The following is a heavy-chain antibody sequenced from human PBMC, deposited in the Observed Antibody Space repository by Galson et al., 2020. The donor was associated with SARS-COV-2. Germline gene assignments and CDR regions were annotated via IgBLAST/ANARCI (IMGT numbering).Heavy chain of an antibody. V-gene: IGHV3-7*01. Sequence: PAGSLRLSCAASGFTFGRYWMSWVRQAPGTGLEWVANIKQDGSDRYSVDSVKGRFTISSDYAKNSLYLQMNSLRAEDTAVYYCARDQDGYNDFWGQGTLVTVSS. D-gene: IGHD5-18*01. CDR1: GFTFGRYW. CDR3: ARDQDGYNDF. CDR2: IKQDGSDR. J-gene: IGHJ4*02.